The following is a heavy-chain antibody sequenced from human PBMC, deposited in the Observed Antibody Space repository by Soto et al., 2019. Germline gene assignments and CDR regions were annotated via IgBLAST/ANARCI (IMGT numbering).Heavy chain of an antibody. J-gene: IGHJ6*02. Sequence: SETLSLTCAFSVYSISSGYYWGWIRQPPGKGLEWIGSIYHSGSTYYNPSLKSRVTISVDTSKNQFSLKLSSVTAADTAVYYCARDCGFWSGYSGDFYYSYGMDVWGQGTTITVSS. CDR1: VYSISSGYY. D-gene: IGHD3-3*01. CDR3: ARDCGFWSGYSGDFYYSYGMDV. CDR2: IYHSGST. V-gene: IGHV4-38-2*02.